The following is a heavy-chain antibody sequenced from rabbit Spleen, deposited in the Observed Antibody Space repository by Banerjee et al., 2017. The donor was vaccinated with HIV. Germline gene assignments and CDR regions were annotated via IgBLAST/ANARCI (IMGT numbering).Heavy chain of an antibody. CDR1: GVSLNDKDV. Sequence: QSLEESGGDLVKPEGSLTLTCKASGVSLNDKDVMCWVRQAPGKGLEWIACINIVTGKSVYASWALGRFIMSRTSSTTVTLQMTSLTVADTATYFCARDLVAVIGWNFNLWGQGTLVTVS. V-gene: IGHV1S40*01. D-gene: IGHD1-1*01. J-gene: IGHJ4*01. CDR2: INIVTGKS. CDR3: ARDLVAVIGWNFNL.